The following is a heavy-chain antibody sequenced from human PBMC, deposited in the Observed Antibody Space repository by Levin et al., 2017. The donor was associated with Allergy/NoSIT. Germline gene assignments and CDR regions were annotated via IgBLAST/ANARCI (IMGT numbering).Heavy chain of an antibody. CDR1: GFTFSDHY. CDR2: IRNKVNSYTT. D-gene: IGHD3-10*01. J-gene: IGHJ6*02. Sequence: PGGSLRLSCAASGFTFSDHYMDWVRQAPGKGLEWVGRIRNKVNSYTTEYAASVKGTFAISSDDLKNSLYLQMNSLKTEDTAVYYCARVITNDGWGKGDYYYYGMDVWGQGTTVTVSS. CDR3: ARVITNDGWGKGDYYYYGMDV. V-gene: IGHV3-72*01.